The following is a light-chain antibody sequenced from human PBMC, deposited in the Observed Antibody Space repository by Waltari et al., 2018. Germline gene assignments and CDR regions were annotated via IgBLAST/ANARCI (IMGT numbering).Light chain of an antibody. CDR3: QQYYSTPQT. CDR2: WAS. Sequence: DIVMTQSPDSLAVSLGERATINCKSSQSVFDSSNNRNYLAWYQRKPGQPPKMLIYWASTRESGVPDRFSGSGSGTDFTLTISSLQAEDVAVYYCQQYYSTPQTFGQGTNEEIE. CDR1: QSVFDSSNNRNY. J-gene: IGKJ1*01. V-gene: IGKV4-1*01.